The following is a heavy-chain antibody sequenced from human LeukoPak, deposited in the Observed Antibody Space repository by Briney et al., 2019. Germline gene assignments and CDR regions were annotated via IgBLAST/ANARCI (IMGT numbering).Heavy chain of an antibody. Sequence: GGSLRLSCAASGFTFSSYAMSWVRQAPGKGLGWVSAISGSGGSTYYADSVRGRFTISRDNSKNTLYLQMNSLRAEDTAVYYCAKTEDEYSSGWYLSSAFDIWGQGTMVTVSS. CDR2: ISGSGGST. D-gene: IGHD6-19*01. CDR1: GFTFSSYA. V-gene: IGHV3-23*01. CDR3: AKTEDEYSSGWYLSSAFDI. J-gene: IGHJ3*02.